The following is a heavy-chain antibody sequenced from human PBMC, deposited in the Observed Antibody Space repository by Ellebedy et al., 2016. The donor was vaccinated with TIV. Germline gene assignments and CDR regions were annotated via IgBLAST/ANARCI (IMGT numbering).Heavy chain of an antibody. CDR3: VREKAGGMFDY. V-gene: IGHV1-46*01. CDR1: AYTFTDYY. D-gene: IGHD6-13*01. CDR2: IIPSGGIT. Sequence: ASVKVSCKASAYTFTDYYIHWVRQAPGQGLEWMGIIIPSGGITNYAQKFQGRVTMTRDTSTSTVSMELSSLRSEDTAVYYCVREKAGGMFDYWGQGTLVTVSS. J-gene: IGHJ4*02.